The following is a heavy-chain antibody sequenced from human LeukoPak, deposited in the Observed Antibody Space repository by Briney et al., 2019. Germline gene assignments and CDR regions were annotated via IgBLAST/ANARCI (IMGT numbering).Heavy chain of an antibody. D-gene: IGHD6-19*01. V-gene: IGHV4-59*01. J-gene: IGHJ4*02. Sequence: PSETLSLTCTVSGGSISSYYWSWIRQPPGKGLEWIGYIYYSGSTNYNPSLKSRVTISVDTSKNQFSLKLSSVTAADTAVYYCARAGAVAGKIDYWGQGTLVTVSS. CDR2: IYYSGST. CDR3: ARAGAVAGKIDY. CDR1: GGSISSYY.